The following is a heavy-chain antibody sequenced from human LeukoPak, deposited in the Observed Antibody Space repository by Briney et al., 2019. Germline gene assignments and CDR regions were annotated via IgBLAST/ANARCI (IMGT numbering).Heavy chain of an antibody. D-gene: IGHD5-12*01. CDR3: ARGQSGYSGYDPRPDVEGDY. CDR2: MNPNSGNT. Sequence: GASVKVSCKASGYTFTSYDINWVRQATGQRLEWMGWMNPNSGNTGYAQKFQGRVTMTRNTSISTAYMELSSLRSEDTAVYYCARGQSGYSGYDPRPDVEGDYWGQGTLVTVSS. CDR1: GYTFTSYD. J-gene: IGHJ4*02. V-gene: IGHV1-8*01.